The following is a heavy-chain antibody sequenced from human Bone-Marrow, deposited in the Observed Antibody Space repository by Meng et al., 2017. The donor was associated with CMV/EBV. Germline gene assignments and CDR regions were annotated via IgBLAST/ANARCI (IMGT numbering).Heavy chain of an antibody. CDR3: ARDLWGLGDY. CDR2: ISYDGSNK. V-gene: IGHV3-30-3*01. CDR1: GFTFSTYA. Sequence: GGSLRLSCAASGFTFSTYAMHWVRQAPGKGLEWVAIISYDGSNKYYADSVKGRFTISRDNSKNTLYLQMKSLRVEDTAVYYCARDLWGLGDYWGQGTLVTVSS. J-gene: IGHJ4*02. D-gene: IGHD3/OR15-3a*01.